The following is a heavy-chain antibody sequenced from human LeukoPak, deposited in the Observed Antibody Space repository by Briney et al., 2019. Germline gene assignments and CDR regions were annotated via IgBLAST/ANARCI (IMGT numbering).Heavy chain of an antibody. Sequence: GGSLRLSCAASGFTFSSYSMNWVRQAPGKGLERVSSITSSSRYVYSADSVKGRFTISRDNAKNSLYLQMNSLSAEDTAVYYCARDRGGEEWLVRYWYFDLWGRGTLVTVSS. J-gene: IGHJ2*01. D-gene: IGHD6-19*01. CDR2: ITSSSRYV. CDR1: GFTFSSYS. CDR3: ARDRGGEEWLVRYWYFDL. V-gene: IGHV3-21*01.